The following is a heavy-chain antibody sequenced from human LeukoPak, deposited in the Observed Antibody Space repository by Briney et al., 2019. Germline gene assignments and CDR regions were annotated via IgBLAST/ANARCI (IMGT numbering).Heavy chain of an antibody. V-gene: IGHV3-74*01. J-gene: IGHJ4*02. Sequence: GGSLRLSCAASGFTFSTYWMHWVRQVPGKGLVWVSRIHSDGSSTGYADSVKGRFTISRDNAKSTLCLQMNSLRAEDTAVYYCARGYNYGNFDYWGQGTLVTVSS. CDR3: ARGYNYGNFDY. CDR1: GFTFSTYW. D-gene: IGHD5-18*01. CDR2: IHSDGSST.